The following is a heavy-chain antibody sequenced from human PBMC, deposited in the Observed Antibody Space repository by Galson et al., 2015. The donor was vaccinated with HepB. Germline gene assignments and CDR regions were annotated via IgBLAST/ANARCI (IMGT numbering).Heavy chain of an antibody. CDR3: ASSGGPVWSGYPIFDY. J-gene: IGHJ4*02. Sequence: SLRLSCAASGFTFSDYYMSWIRQAPGKGLEWVSYISSSSYTNYADSVKGRFTISRDNAKNSLYLQMNSLRAEDTAVYYCASSGGPVWSGYPIFDYWGQGTLVTVSS. D-gene: IGHD3-3*01. CDR2: ISSSSYT. CDR1: GFTFSDYY. V-gene: IGHV3-11*06.